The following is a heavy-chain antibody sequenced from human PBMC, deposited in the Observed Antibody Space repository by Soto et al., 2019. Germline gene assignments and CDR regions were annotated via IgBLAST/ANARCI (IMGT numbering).Heavy chain of an antibody. Sequence: GGSLRLSCAASGFTFSSYSMNWVRQAPGKGLEWVGHIKSKADGGTTDCAAPVKGRFTVSRDDSKNTLYLQMNSLKTEDTAVYYCSSARWQTYFFDYWGKGTLVTVSS. D-gene: IGHD6-13*01. J-gene: IGHJ4*02. CDR1: GFTFSSYS. CDR3: SSARWQTYFFDY. V-gene: IGHV3-15*01. CDR2: IKSKADGGTT.